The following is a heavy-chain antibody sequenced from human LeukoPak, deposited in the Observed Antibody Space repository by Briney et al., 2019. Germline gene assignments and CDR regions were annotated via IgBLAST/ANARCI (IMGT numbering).Heavy chain of an antibody. D-gene: IGHD5-24*01. J-gene: IGHJ3*02. CDR2: IYYSGRT. CDR3: ARGRWLPNAFDI. V-gene: IGHV4-59*01. CDR1: GDSINSYY. Sequence: SETLSLTCTVSGDSINSYYWNWIRQPPGKGLEWIGYIYYSGRTDYNPSLKSRVTISVDASKHQFSMKLKSVTAADTAVYFCARGRWLPNAFDIWGQGTMVTVFS.